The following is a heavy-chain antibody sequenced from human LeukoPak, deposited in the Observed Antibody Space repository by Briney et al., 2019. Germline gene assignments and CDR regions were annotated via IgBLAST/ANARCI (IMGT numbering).Heavy chain of an antibody. J-gene: IGHJ6*02. CDR1: GFTFSSYA. D-gene: IGHD2-15*01. Sequence: GGSLRLSCAASGFTFSSYAMSWVRQAPGKGLEWVSAISGSGGSTYYADSVKGRFTISRDNSKNTLYLQMNSLRAEDTAVYYCAKDLPQTLAATPCYYYGMDVWGQGTTVTVSS. V-gene: IGHV3-23*01. CDR3: AKDLPQTLAATPCYYYGMDV. CDR2: ISGSGGST.